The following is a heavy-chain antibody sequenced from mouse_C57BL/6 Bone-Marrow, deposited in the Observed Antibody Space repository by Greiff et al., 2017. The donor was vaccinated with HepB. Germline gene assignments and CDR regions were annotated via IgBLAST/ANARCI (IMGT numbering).Heavy chain of an antibody. CDR3: AREDGNFPLFAY. J-gene: IGHJ3*01. CDR1: GYTFTSYW. CDR2: IDPSDSYT. Sequence: VQLQQPGAELVMPGASVKLSCKASGYTFTSYWMHWVKRRPGQGLEWIGEIDPSDSYTNYNQKFKGKSTLTVDKSSSTAYMQLSSLTSEDSAVYYCAREDGNFPLFAYWGQGTLVTVSA. V-gene: IGHV1-69*01. D-gene: IGHD2-1*01.